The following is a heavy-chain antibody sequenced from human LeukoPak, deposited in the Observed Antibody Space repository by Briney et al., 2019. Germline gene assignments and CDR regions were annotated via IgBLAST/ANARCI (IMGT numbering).Heavy chain of an antibody. V-gene: IGHV4-61*02. J-gene: IGHJ4*02. CDR2: IYTSGST. Sequence: SETLSLTCTVSGGSISSGSYYWSWIRQPAGKGLEWIGRIYTSGSTNYNPSLKSRVTVSLHTAKNQFSLKLSSVTAADTAVYYCARSYDSSGSDYWGQGTLVTVSS. CDR3: ARSYDSSGSDY. D-gene: IGHD3-22*01. CDR1: GGSISSGSYY.